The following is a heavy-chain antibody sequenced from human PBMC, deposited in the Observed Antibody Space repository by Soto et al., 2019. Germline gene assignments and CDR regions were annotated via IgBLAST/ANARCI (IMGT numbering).Heavy chain of an antibody. D-gene: IGHD1-26*01. CDR1: GGSISSGGYS. V-gene: IGHV4-30-2*01. CDR2: IYHSGST. J-gene: IGHJ4*02. CDR3: DRALPGRNFDY. Sequence: SETLSLTCAVSGGSISSGGYSWSWIRQPPGEGLEWIGYIYHSGSTYYNPSLKSRVTISVDRSKNQFSLKLSSVTAADTAVYYCDRALPGRNFDYWGQGTLVTVSS.